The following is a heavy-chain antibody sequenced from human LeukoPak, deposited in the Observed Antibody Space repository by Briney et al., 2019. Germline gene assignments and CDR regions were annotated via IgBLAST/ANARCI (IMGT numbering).Heavy chain of an antibody. D-gene: IGHD3-16*01. J-gene: IGHJ6*03. CDR1: GFTFSNYG. Sequence: GRSLRLSCGASGFTFSNYGMHWVRQAPGKGLEWVAVIWYDGSSKNYADSVKGRFTISRDNYKNTLYLQMNSLRVEDTAVYHCAKVGGQPRDYYYYMDVWGKGTTVTVSS. V-gene: IGHV3-33*03. CDR2: IWYDGSSK. CDR3: AKVGGQPRDYYYYMDV.